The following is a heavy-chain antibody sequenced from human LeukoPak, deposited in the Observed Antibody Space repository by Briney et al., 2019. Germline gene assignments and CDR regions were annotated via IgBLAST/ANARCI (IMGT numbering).Heavy chain of an antibody. CDR3: ARQPRVRTYYYYGMDV. CDR1: GGSISSYY. V-gene: IGHV4-59*08. CDR2: IYYSGST. Sequence: KPSETLSLTCTVSGGSISSYYWSWIRQPPGKGLEWIGYIYYSGSTNYNPSLKSRVTISVDTSKNQFSLKLSSVTAADTAVYYCARQPRVRTYYYYGMDVWGQGTTVTVSS. D-gene: IGHD1-1*01. J-gene: IGHJ6*02.